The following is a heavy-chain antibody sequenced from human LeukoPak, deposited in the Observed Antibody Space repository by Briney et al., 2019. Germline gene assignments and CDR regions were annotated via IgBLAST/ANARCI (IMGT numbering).Heavy chain of an antibody. Sequence: SETLSLTCTVSGGSISSYYWSWIRQPPGKGLEWIGYIYYSGSTNYNPSLKSRVTISVDTSKNQFSLKLSSVTAADTAVYYCARWSSGWYSDYWGQGTLVSVCS. CDR3: ARWSSGWYSDY. J-gene: IGHJ4*02. D-gene: IGHD6-19*01. V-gene: IGHV4-59*08. CDR1: GGSISSYY. CDR2: IYYSGST.